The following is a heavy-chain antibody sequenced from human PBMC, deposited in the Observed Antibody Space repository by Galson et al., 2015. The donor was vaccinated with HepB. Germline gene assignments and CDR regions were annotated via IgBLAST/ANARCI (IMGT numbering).Heavy chain of an antibody. CDR3: AKERDSSNRYYFDY. D-gene: IGHD3-22*01. V-gene: IGHV3-23*01. CDR2: IVSSGGDA. CDR1: GFTFSNYG. Sequence: SLRLSCAASGFTFSNYGKSWVRQAPGTGLEWVSRIVSSGGDAYYADSVKGRFTISRDNSKNTLYLQMNSLRAEDTATYFCAKERDSSNRYYFDYWGQGTPVTVSS. J-gene: IGHJ4*02.